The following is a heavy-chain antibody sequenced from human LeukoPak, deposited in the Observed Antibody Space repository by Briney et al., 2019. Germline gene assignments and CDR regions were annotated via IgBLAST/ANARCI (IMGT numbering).Heavy chain of an antibody. CDR3: ARAIMYYYYYMDV. V-gene: IGHV4-4*02. CDR1: GGSISSSNW. Sequence: NPSGTLSLTCAVSGGSISSSNWWSWVRQPPGKGLEWIGEINHSGSTNYNPSLKSRVTISVDTSKNQFSLKLSSVTAADTAVYYCARAIMYYYYYMDVWGKGTTVTVSS. J-gene: IGHJ6*03. CDR2: INHSGST.